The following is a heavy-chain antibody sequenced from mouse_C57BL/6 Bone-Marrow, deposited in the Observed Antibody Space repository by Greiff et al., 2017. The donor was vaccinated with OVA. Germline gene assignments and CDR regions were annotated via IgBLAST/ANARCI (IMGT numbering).Heavy chain of an antibody. CDR3: TRLLDAMDY. CDR1: GFTFSSYA. Sequence: EVMLVESGEGLVKPGGSLKLSCAASGFTFSSYAMSWVRQTPEKRLEWVAYISSGSDNNYYADTVKGRFTISRDNARNTLYLQMSSLKSEDTAMYYCTRLLDAMDYWGQGTSVTVSS. J-gene: IGHJ4*01. CDR2: ISSGSDNN. V-gene: IGHV5-9-1*02. D-gene: IGHD2-1*01.